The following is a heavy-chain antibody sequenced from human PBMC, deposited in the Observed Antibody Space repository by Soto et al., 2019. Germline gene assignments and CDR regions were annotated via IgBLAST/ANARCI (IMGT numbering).Heavy chain of an antibody. CDR1: GVSISSSNW. V-gene: IGHV4-4*02. CDR2: INQSGGT. D-gene: IGHD5-12*01. CDR3: TIRTPGSGYYRYFDY. J-gene: IGHJ4*02. Sequence: PSETLSLTCAVSGVSISSSNWWSWVRQPPGKGLEWIGEINQSGGTNYNPSLKSRVTLSVDTSKNQFSLKLNSVTAADTAAYYCTIRTPGSGYYRYFDYWGQGPLVTVSS.